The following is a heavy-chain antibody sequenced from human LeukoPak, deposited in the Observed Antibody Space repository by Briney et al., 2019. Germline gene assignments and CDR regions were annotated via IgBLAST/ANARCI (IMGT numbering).Heavy chain of an antibody. J-gene: IGHJ6*03. CDR3: AKDGYYYGSGSFKGYMDV. V-gene: IGHV3-30*02. CDR2: IRYDGSNK. CDR1: GFTFSSYG. Sequence: PGGSLRLSCAASGFTFSSYGMHWVRQAPGKGLEWVAFIRYDGSNKYYADSVKGRFTISRDNSKNSLYLQMNSLRAEDTAVYYCAKDGYYYGSGSFKGYMDVWGKGTTVTISS. D-gene: IGHD3-10*01.